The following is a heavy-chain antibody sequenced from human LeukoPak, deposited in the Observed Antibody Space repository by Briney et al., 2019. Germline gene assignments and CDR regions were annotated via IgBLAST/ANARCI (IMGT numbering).Heavy chain of an antibody. Sequence: SETLSLTCTVSGGSITSSTYYWGWIRQPPGKGLEWIGIIYYTGNTHYNPSLKSRVTISVDTSKNQFSLNLSSVTAADTAVYYCASPYSGSFGGSYYYGVDVWGKGTTVTVSS. V-gene: IGHV4-39*07. J-gene: IGHJ6*04. CDR1: GGSITSSTYY. CDR3: ASPYSGSFGGSYYYGVDV. CDR2: IYYTGNT. D-gene: IGHD1-26*01.